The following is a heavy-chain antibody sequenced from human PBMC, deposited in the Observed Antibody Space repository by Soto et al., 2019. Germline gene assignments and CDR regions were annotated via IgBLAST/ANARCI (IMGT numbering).Heavy chain of an antibody. J-gene: IGHJ4*02. V-gene: IGHV4-34*01. CDR2: INHSGST. CDR3: ARGVSGDYVGWVY. D-gene: IGHD4-17*01. Sequence: SETLSLTCAVYGGSFSGYYWSWIRQPPGKGLEWIGEINHSGSTNYNPSLKSRVTISVDTSKNQFSLKLSSVTAADTAVYYCARGVSGDYVGWVYWGQGTLVTVSS. CDR1: GGSFSGYY.